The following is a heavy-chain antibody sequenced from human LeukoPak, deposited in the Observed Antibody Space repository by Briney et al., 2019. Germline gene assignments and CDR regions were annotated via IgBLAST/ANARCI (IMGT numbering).Heavy chain of an antibody. Sequence: SETLSLTCTVSGGSISSGSYYWSWIRQPAGKGLEWIGRIYTSGSTNYNPSLKSRVTISEDTSKNQFSLKLSSVTAADTAVYYCASSTMVVTPLSDHIDYWGQGTLVTVSS. D-gene: IGHD4-23*01. CDR1: GGSISSGSYY. V-gene: IGHV4-61*02. CDR2: IYTSGST. J-gene: IGHJ4*02. CDR3: ASSTMVVTPLSDHIDY.